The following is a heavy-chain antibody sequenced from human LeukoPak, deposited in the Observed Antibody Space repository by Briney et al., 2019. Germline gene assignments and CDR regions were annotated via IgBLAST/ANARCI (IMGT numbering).Heavy chain of an antibody. Sequence: PGGSLRLSCAASGFNFDDYGMHWVRQPPGKGLEWVSGISWNSGSIGYGDSVLGRFTISRDNAKKFLYLQMNSLRPEDTALYFCVKEGFFGSGYFDYWGQGAQVTVSS. J-gene: IGHJ4*02. CDR1: GFNFDDYG. CDR2: ISWNSGSI. D-gene: IGHD3-10*01. CDR3: VKEGFFGSGYFDY. V-gene: IGHV3-9*01.